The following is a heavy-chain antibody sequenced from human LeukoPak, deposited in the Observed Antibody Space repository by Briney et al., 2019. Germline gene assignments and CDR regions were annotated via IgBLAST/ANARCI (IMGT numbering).Heavy chain of an antibody. CDR1: GHTFTNDG. CDR3: ARDDPSTGADF. V-gene: IGHV1-18*01. Sequence: EASVKVSCKASGHTFTNDGFSWVRQAPGQGLEWMGWISATTGNPNYAQKFQGRVTKTTDTSTSTAYMELRSLRSDDTAVYYCARDDPSTGADFWGQGTLVTVSS. D-gene: IGHD7-27*01. J-gene: IGHJ4*02. CDR2: ISATTGNP.